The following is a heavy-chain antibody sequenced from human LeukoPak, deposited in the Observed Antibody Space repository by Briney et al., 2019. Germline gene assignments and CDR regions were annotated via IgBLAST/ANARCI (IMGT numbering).Heavy chain of an antibody. J-gene: IGHJ3*02. D-gene: IGHD6-13*01. CDR3: ARVVSGTRAFEI. CDR2: INHSGST. Sequence: SETLSLTCTVSGDSITSTLYFWGWIRQPPGKGLEWIGEINHSGSTNYNPSLKSRVTISVDTSKNQFSLKLSSVTAADTAVYYCARVVSGTRAFEIWGQGTMVTVSS. V-gene: IGHV4-39*07. CDR1: GDSITSTLYF.